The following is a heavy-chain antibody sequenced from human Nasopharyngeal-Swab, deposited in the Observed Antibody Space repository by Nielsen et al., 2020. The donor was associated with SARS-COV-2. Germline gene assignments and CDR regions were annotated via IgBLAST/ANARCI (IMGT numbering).Heavy chain of an antibody. J-gene: IGHJ6*02. Sequence: GGSLRLSCAASGLTFSSYSMNWVRQAPGKGLEWVSSISSSSSYIYYADSVKGRFTISRDNAKNSLYLQMNSLRAEDTAVYYCARGRSSSGYYYYYGMDVWGQGTTVTVSS. D-gene: IGHD3-22*01. CDR2: ISSSSSYI. CDR1: GLTFSSYS. CDR3: ARGRSSSGYYYYYGMDV. V-gene: IGHV3-21*01.